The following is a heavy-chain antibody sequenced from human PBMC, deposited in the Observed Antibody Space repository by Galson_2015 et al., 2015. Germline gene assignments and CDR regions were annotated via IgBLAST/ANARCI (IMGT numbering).Heavy chain of an antibody. J-gene: IGHJ4*02. D-gene: IGHD3-3*01. Sequence: QSGAEVKKPGESLKTSCKGSGYIFASYWIGWVRQMPGKGLEWMGIIYPGDSDTRYSPSFQGQVTISIDKSISTAYLQWSSLKASDTAMYYCARPRSVSKGYFDYWGQGTLVTVSS. V-gene: IGHV5-51*01. CDR1: GYIFASYW. CDR2: IYPGDSDT. CDR3: ARPRSVSKGYFDY.